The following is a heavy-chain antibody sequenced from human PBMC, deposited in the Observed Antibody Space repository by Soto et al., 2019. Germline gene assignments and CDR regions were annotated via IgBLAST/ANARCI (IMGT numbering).Heavy chain of an antibody. CDR1: GGSISSSSFY. D-gene: IGHD2-2*01. V-gene: IGHV4-39*01. CDR3: ARRGRNTSTSPDGFEP. Sequence: QLQLQESGPGLVKPSETLSLTCTVSGGSISSSSFYWGWIRQPPGKGLEWIGSVFYTGSTFYSPSLKSRVTISVDTSKNQFSLKLTSVTAADTAVYFCARRGRNTSTSPDGFEPWGQGTLVTVSS. CDR2: VFYTGST. J-gene: IGHJ5*02.